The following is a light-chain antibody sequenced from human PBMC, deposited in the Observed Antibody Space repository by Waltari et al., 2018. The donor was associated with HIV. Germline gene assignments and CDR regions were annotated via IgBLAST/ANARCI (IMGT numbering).Light chain of an antibody. CDR3: QQYGSSPYT. J-gene: IGKJ2*01. CDR2: GAS. CDR1: QSVTSGF. V-gene: IGKV3-20*01. Sequence: EIVLTQSPGTLSLSPGARAHLSWRASQSVTSGFLAWYQQKRGPAPTLLMYGASSRAKGIPDRFSGGGSGTDFTLTISRLEPEDFAVYHCQQYGSSPYTFGQGTRLEIK.